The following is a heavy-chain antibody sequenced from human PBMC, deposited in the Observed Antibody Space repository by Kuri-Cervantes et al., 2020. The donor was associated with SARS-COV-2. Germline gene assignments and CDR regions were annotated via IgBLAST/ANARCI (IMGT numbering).Heavy chain of an antibody. CDR2: INPISGGT. CDR1: GYTFSGFY. CDR3: AREYSSSWYARPDYYYGMDV. V-gene: IGHV1-2*02. J-gene: IGHJ6*02. D-gene: IGHD6-13*01. Sequence: ASVKVSCKASGYTFSGFYIHWVRQAPGQGLEWMGWINPISGGTEYARTFQGRVTMTRDTSITTAYMELSGLTSDDTAVYYCAREYSSSWYARPDYYYGMDVWGQGTTVTVSS.